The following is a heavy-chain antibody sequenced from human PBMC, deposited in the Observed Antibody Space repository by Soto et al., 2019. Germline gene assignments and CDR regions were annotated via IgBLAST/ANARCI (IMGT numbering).Heavy chain of an antibody. CDR1: GGSFSGYY. Sequence: SETLSLTCAVYGGSFSGYYWSWIRQPPGKGLEWIGEINHSGSTNYNPSLKSRVTISVDTSKNQFSLKLSSVTAADTAVYYCARHCNRRYSSGWYNGGFDYWGQGTLVTVSS. CDR3: ARHCNRRYSSGWYNGGFDY. D-gene: IGHD6-19*01. J-gene: IGHJ4*02. CDR2: INHSGST. V-gene: IGHV4-34*01.